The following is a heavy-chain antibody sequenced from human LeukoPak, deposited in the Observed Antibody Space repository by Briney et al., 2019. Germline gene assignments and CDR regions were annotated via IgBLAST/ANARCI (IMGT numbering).Heavy chain of an antibody. CDR2: TYYRSKWYN. CDR1: GDSVSSNSAA. V-gene: IGHV6-1*01. Sequence: SQTLSLTCAISGDSVSSNSAAWNWIRQSPSRGLEWLGRTYYRSKWYNDYAVSVKSRITITPDTSKNQFSLQLNSVTPEDTAVYYCARGPIVVVPAAGYYMDVWGKGTTVTVSS. J-gene: IGHJ6*03. D-gene: IGHD2-2*01. CDR3: ARGPIVVVPAAGYYMDV.